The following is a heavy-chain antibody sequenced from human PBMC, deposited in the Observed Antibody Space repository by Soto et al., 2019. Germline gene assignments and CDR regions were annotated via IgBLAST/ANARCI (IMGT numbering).Heavy chain of an antibody. J-gene: IGHJ5*02. CDR3: ARSSLERTWGWFGP. CDR2: IYYNGNT. V-gene: IGHV4-30-4*01. CDR1: GGSISSGDYY. D-gene: IGHD3-16*01. Sequence: SETLSLTCTVSGGSISSGDYYWNWIRQPPGKGLEWIGYIYYNGNTYYNPSLKSRITISLDTSKNQFSLKLTSVTAADTAVYYCARSSLERTWGWFGPWGQAILVTLSS.